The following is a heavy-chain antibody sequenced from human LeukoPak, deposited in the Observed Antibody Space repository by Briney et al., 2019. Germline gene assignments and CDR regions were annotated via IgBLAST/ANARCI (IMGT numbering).Heavy chain of an antibody. V-gene: IGHV3-23*01. CDR3: ARGGSGSYYVLGFDY. J-gene: IGHJ4*02. Sequence: GGSLRLSCAVSGLTFSSYSMSWVRQAPGKGLEWVSAISGSGTNKYYADSVKGRFTISRDNSKKMLYLQMNSLRAEDTAVYYCARGGSGSYYVLGFDYWGQGTLVTVSS. CDR2: ISGSGTNK. D-gene: IGHD1-26*01. CDR1: GLTFSSYS.